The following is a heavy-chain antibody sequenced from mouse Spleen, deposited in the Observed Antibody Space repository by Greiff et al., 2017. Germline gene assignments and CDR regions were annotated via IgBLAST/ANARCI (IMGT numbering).Heavy chain of an antibody. CDR2: INPSDSYT. J-gene: IGHJ2*01. V-gene: IGHV1-69*02. CDR3: IRRGDYGYDVDY. D-gene: IGHD2-2*01. CDR1: GYTFTSYW. Sequence: QVQLQQPGAELVRPGASVKLSCKASGYTFTSYWINWVKQRPGQGLEWIGNINPSDSYTNYNQKFKDKATLTVDKSSSTAYMQLGSPTSEDSAVYYCIRRGDYGYDVDYWGQGTTLTVSS.